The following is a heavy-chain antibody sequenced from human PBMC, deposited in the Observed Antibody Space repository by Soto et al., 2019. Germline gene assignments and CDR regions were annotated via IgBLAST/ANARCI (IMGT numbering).Heavy chain of an antibody. Sequence: SQTLSLTCAISGDSVSSNSAAWNWIRQSPSGGLEWLGRTYYRSKWYNDYAVSVESRITINPDTSKNQFSLQLNSVTPEDTAVYYCARDRGSSRPPGMDVWGQGTTVTVSS. D-gene: IGHD6-13*01. CDR2: TYYRSKWYN. CDR3: ARDRGSSRPPGMDV. V-gene: IGHV6-1*01. J-gene: IGHJ6*02. CDR1: GDSVSSNSAA.